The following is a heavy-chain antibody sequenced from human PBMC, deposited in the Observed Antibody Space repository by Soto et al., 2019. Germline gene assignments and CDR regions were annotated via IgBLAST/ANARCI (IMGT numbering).Heavy chain of an antibody. V-gene: IGHV3-23*01. CDR1: GFTFSSYA. J-gene: IGHJ4*02. Sequence: EVQLLESGGGLVQPGGSLRLSCAASGFTFSSYAMNWVRQAPGKGLEWVSVISGSGGSTYYADSVKGRFTISRDNSKNTVYLPIKRLEAEDQGVYYLSRPGSGSYYDYWGQGTLVTVSS. CDR2: ISGSGGST. D-gene: IGHD1-26*01. CDR3: SRPGSGSYYDY.